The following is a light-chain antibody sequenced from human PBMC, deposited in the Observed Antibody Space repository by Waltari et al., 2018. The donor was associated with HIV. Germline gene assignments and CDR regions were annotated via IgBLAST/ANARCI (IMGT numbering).Light chain of an antibody. CDR3: LQDHQYPRT. V-gene: IGKV1-6*01. CDR1: QDIRNE. Sequence: AIQLTQSPSSLSASVGDSVTITCRASQDIRNELAWYQQKPGQAPRLLVFAAFRLQSGVPSRFSARGSGTDFTLTINSLEPEDFASYYCLQDHQYPRTFGQGTRVEIK. CDR2: AAF. J-gene: IGKJ1*01.